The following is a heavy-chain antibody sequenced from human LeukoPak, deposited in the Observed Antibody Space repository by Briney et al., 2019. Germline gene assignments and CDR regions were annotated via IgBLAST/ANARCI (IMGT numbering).Heavy chain of an antibody. D-gene: IGHD3-22*01. Sequence: SETQSLTCTVSDGSFTSGNYYWGWIRQPPGKGLEWIATIYYSGSTIYTPSLKSRLAISRDTSSDQFSLRLTSVTAADTAVYYCARAPIVVVSTPSFDTWGQGILVTVSS. V-gene: IGHV4-39*07. CDR3: ARAPIVVVSTPSFDT. J-gene: IGHJ4*02. CDR2: IYYSGST. CDR1: DGSFTSGNYY.